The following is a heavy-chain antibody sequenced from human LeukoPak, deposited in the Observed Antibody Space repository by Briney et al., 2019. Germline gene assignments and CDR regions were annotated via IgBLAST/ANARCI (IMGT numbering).Heavy chain of an antibody. Sequence: GGSLRLSCAASGFTFSSYAMSWVRQAPGKGLEWVSAISGSGGSTYYADSVKGRFTISRDNSKNTLYLQMNSLRAEDTAVYYCAKHSVGRGPYDFWSGPKDYWGQGTLVTVSS. D-gene: IGHD3-3*01. CDR2: ISGSGGST. J-gene: IGHJ4*02. CDR3: AKHSVGRGPYDFWSGPKDY. V-gene: IGHV3-23*01. CDR1: GFTFSSYA.